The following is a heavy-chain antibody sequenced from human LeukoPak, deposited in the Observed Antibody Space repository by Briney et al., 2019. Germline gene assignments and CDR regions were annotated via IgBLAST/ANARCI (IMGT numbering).Heavy chain of an antibody. Sequence: KSGGSLRLSCAASGFTFSNAWMSWVRQAPGKGLEGVGRIKSKTDGGTTDYAAPVKGRFTISRDDSKNTLYLQMNSLRAEDTAVYYCAGSGWLNAPFDYWGQGTLVTVSS. V-gene: IGHV3-15*01. CDR1: GFTFSNAW. CDR3: AGSGWLNAPFDY. CDR2: IKSKTDGGTT. J-gene: IGHJ4*02. D-gene: IGHD6-19*01.